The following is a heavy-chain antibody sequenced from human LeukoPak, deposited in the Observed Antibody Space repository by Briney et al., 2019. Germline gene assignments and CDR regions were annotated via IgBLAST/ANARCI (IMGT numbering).Heavy chain of an antibody. CDR1: GGSISSSNW. D-gene: IGHD6-13*01. Sequence: SETLSLTCAVSGGSISSSNWWSWVRQPPGKGLEWIGEIYHSGSTNYNPSLKSRVTISLDTSENHFSLSLSSVTAADSALYFCASSRGPSSSWSFDSWGQGILVTVSS. CDR2: IYHSGST. J-gene: IGHJ4*02. V-gene: IGHV4-4*02. CDR3: ASSRGPSSSWSFDS.